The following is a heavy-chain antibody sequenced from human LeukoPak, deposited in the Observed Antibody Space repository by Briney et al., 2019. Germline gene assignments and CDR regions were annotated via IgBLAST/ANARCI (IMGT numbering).Heavy chain of an antibody. CDR3: AKSDCSGGSCYSFYFDY. D-gene: IGHD2-15*01. V-gene: IGHV3-23*01. CDR1: GFTFSSYA. Sequence: GGSPRLSCAASGFTFSSYAMSWVRQAPGKGLEWVSAISGSGGSTYYADSVKGRFTISRDNSKNTLYLQMNSLRAEDTAVYYCAKSDCSGGSCYSFYFDYWGQGTLVTVSS. J-gene: IGHJ4*02. CDR2: ISGSGGST.